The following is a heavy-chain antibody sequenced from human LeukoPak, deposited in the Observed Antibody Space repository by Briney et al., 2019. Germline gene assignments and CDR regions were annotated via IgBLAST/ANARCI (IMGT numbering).Heavy chain of an antibody. CDR3: GRWGMSATLDS. Sequence: GGSLRLSCTVSGFTFSNFWMAWVRQAPGEGLEWVANINQSGSEKIYVDSLRGRITISRDNARSSLYLQIDSLRAEDTAVYFCGRWGMSATLDSWGQGTLVTVSS. CDR1: GFTFSNFW. CDR2: INQSGSEK. J-gene: IGHJ5*01. V-gene: IGHV3-7*01. D-gene: IGHD7-27*01.